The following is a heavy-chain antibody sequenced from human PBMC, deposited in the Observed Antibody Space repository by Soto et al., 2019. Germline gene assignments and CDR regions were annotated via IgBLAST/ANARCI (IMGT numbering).Heavy chain of an antibody. CDR3: AKDIYYD. CDR1: GFTLSNYG. D-gene: IGHD3-22*01. V-gene: IGHV3-23*01. J-gene: IGHJ4*02. Sequence: EVQLLESGGGLVQPGGSLRLSCAASGFTLSNYGMTWVRQAPGKGLEWVSGISGSGGSTYYADSVKGRFTISRDSSKNTLYLQMNSLRAEDTAVYYCAKDIYYDWGQGTLVTVSS. CDR2: ISGSGGST.